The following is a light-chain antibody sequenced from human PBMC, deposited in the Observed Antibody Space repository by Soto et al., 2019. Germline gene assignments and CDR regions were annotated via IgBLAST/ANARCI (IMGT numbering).Light chain of an antibody. CDR1: QDIRSNY. V-gene: IGKV3-20*01. CDR2: GAS. J-gene: IGKJ1*01. Sequence: ETVLTQSPGTLSLSPGERATLSCRASQDIRSNYLAWYRQTPGQAPRLLIYGASKRASGIADRFSGSGSGTYFTLIISRLEPEDFALYYCQQYDSSPWTFGQGTKVEIK. CDR3: QQYDSSPWT.